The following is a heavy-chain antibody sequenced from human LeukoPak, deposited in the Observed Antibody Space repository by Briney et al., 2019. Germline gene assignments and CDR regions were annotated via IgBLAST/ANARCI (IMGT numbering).Heavy chain of an antibody. V-gene: IGHV4-38-2*01. Sequence: PSETLSLTCAVSGYSISSGSYWGWIRQSPGKGLEWVGSIFHSGNSYYNPSLKSRLTISVDTSKNQFSLKLTSVTAADTALYYCARVTYVDDMLYQYFDYWGQGILVTVSS. J-gene: IGHJ4*02. CDR2: IFHSGNS. CDR1: GYSISSGSY. CDR3: ARVTYVDDMLYQYFDY. D-gene: IGHD4-17*01.